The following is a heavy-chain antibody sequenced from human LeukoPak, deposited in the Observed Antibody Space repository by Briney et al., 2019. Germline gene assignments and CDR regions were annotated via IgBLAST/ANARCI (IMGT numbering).Heavy chain of an antibody. CDR1: GGSISSGGYY. CDR2: IYYSGST. V-gene: IGHV4-31*03. J-gene: IGHJ4*02. D-gene: IGHD2-21*02. CDR3: ARVEVTATTFYFDY. Sequence: PSETLSLTCTVSGGSISSGGYYWSWIRQHPGKGLEWIGYIYYSGSTYYNPSLKSRVTISVDTSKNQFSLKLSSVTAAHTAVYYCARVEVTATTFYFDYWGQGTLVTVSS.